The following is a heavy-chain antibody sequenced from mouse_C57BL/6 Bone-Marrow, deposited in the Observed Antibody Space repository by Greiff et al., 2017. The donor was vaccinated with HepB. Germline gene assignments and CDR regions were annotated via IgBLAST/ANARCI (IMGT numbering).Heavy chain of an antibody. CDR1: GFTFSDYG. V-gene: IGHV5-17*01. CDR3: ARRYYGSRAWFAY. Sequence: EVKVEESGGGLVKPGGSLKLSCAASGFTFSDYGMHWVRQAPEKGLEWVAYISSGSSTIYYADTVKGRFTISRDNAKNTLFLQMTSLRSEDTAMYYCARRYYGSRAWFAYWGQGTLVTVSA. CDR2: ISSGSSTI. J-gene: IGHJ3*01. D-gene: IGHD1-1*01.